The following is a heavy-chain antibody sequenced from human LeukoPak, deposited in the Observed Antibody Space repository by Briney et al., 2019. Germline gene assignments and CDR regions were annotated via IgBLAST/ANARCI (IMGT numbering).Heavy chain of an antibody. CDR3: ARRDSSDSRGFDP. Sequence: KTSETLSLTCTVSGGSISSGDYNWNWVRQPPGKGLEWIGYIHYSGTTYYNPSLKSRDTISVDTSKNQFSLKLTSVTAADTAVYYCARRDSSDSRGFDPWGQGTLVTVSS. J-gene: IGHJ5*02. V-gene: IGHV4-30-4*01. D-gene: IGHD3-22*01. CDR2: IHYSGTT. CDR1: GGSISSGDYN.